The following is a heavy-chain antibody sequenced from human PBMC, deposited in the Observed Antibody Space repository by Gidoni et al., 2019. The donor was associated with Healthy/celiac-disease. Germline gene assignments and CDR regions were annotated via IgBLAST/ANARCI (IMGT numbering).Heavy chain of an antibody. D-gene: IGHD3-10*01. J-gene: IGHJ4*02. CDR2: IYYSGST. Sequence: QVQLQESGPGLVKPSGTMSPTCTVSGGSISSYYWSWRRQPPGKGLEWIGYIYYSGSTNYNPTLKSRVTISVDTSKNQFSLKLSSVTAADTAVYYCARGFGGPLLLDSWGQGTLVTVSS. CDR3: ARGFGGPLLLDS. CDR1: GGSISSYY. V-gene: IGHV4-59*01.